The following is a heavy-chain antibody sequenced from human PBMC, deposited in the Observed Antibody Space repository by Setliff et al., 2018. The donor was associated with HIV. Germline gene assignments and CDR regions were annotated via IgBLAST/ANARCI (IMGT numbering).Heavy chain of an antibody. V-gene: IGHV4-38-2*01. J-gene: IGHJ4*02. CDR2: IYYSGST. Sequence: PSETLSLTCAVSGYSISSGYYWGWIWQPPGKGLEWIGSIYYSGSTYYNPSLKSRVTISVDTSKNQFSLKLSSVTAADTAVYYCARSVPRYCSGGSCYPPLFDYWGQGTLVTVSS. CDR3: ARSVPRYCSGGSCYPPLFDY. CDR1: GYSISSGYY. D-gene: IGHD2-15*01.